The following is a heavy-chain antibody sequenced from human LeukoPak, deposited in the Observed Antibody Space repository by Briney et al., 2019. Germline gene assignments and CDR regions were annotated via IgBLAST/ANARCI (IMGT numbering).Heavy chain of an antibody. CDR1: GFTFRNYA. D-gene: IGHD4-17*01. J-gene: IGHJ1*01. CDR2: SSGSGDDT. CDR3: AKFRGIPTTVTQD. V-gene: IGHV3-23*01. Sequence: PGGSLRLSCAASGFTFRNYAMGWVRQAPGKGLERVSTSSGSGDDTYYADSVKGRFTISRDNSKNTLYLQMSGLRAEDTAVYYCAKFRGIPTTVTQDWGQGTLVTVSS.